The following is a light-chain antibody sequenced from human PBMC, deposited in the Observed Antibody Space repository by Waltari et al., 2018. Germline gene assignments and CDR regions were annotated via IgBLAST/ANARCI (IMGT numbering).Light chain of an antibody. CDR2: DNN. Sequence: QSVLTQPPSVSAAPGQTVTISCSGSSSNIGNYFLSWYHQLPGATPKLLIYDNNKRPSGIPDRFSASKSVTSATLDITGLQIGDEADYYCATWDNSLTAVVFGGGTKRTVL. V-gene: IGLV1-51*01. CDR3: ATWDNSLTAVV. J-gene: IGLJ2*01. CDR1: SSNIGNYF.